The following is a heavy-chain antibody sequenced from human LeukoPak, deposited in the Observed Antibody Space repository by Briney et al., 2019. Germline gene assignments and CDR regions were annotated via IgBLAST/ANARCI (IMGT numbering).Heavy chain of an antibody. J-gene: IGHJ4*02. D-gene: IGHD1-1*01. V-gene: IGHV4-34*01. CDR2: TNHSGST. CDR1: GGSFSGYY. Sequence: PSETLSLTCAVYGGSFSGYYWSWIRQPPGKGLEWIGETNHSGSTNYNPSLKSRVTISVDTSKNQFSLKLSSVTAADTAVYYCARGGWYNYWGQGTLVTVSS. CDR3: ARGGWYNY.